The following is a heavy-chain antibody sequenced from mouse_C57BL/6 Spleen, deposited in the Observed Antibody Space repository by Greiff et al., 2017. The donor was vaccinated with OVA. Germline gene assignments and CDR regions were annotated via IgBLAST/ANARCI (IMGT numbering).Heavy chain of an antibody. V-gene: IGHV5-4*01. CDR2: ISDGGSYT. Sequence: EVKLVESGGGLVKPGGSLKLSCAASGFTFSSYAMSWVRQTPEKRLEWVATISDGGSYTYYPDNVKGRFTISRDNAKNHLYLQMSHLKSEDTAMYYCARDNWVYAMDYWGQGTSVTVSS. J-gene: IGHJ4*01. CDR1: GFTFSSYA. D-gene: IGHD4-1*01. CDR3: ARDNWVYAMDY.